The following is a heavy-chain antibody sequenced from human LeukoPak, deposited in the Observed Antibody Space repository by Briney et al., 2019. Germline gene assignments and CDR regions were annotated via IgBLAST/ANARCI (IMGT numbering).Heavy chain of an antibody. CDR3: ARDGWELLRDLGPLNY. CDR2: ICNDGSNK. V-gene: IGHV3-33*01. J-gene: IGHJ4*02. Sequence: GVSLRLSCAASGFTFSTYVMHWVRQAPGRGLEWVAVICNDGSNKYYADSVKGRFTISRDNSRNTLYLQMNSLGGEDTAVYYCARDGWELLRDLGPLNYWGQGTLVTVSS. D-gene: IGHD1-26*01. CDR1: GFTFSTYV.